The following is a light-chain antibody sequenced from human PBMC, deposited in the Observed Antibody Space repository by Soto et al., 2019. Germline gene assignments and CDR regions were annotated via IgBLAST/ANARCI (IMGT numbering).Light chain of an antibody. CDR1: QSVSSY. CDR3: QQRSNWPSYT. V-gene: IGKV3-11*01. Sequence: EIVLTQSPATLSLSPGERATLSCRASQSVSSYLAWYQQKPGQAPRLLIYDASNRATGIPARFSGSGSGTDFTLTISSLEPEDFAVYCCQQRSNWPSYTFGQGTKLDIK. CDR2: DAS. J-gene: IGKJ2*01.